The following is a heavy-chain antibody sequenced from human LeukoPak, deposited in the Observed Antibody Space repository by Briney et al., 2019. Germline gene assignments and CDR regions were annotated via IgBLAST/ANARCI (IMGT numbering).Heavy chain of an antibody. CDR2: IIPIFGIA. D-gene: IGHD5-24*01. CDR3: ARATGAFDI. CDR1: GGTFSSYA. Sequence: GASVKVSCKASGGTFSSYAISWVQQAPGQGLEWMGRIIPIFGIANYAQKFQGRVTITADKSTSTAYMELSSLRSEDTAVYYCARATGAFDIWGQGTMVTVSS. V-gene: IGHV1-69*04. J-gene: IGHJ3*02.